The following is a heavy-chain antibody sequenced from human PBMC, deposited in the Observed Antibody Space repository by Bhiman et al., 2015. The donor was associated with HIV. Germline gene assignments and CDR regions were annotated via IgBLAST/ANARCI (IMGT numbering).Heavy chain of an antibody. CDR3: ASIGAAPGFDY. D-gene: IGHD6-13*01. Sequence: EVQLVESGGGLVKPGGSLRLSCAASGFTFSSYTMNWVRQAPGKGLAWVSSISSSSNYIYYADSVKGRFTISRDNAKNSLYLQMNSLRAEDTAVYYCASIGAAPGFDYWGQGTLVTVSS. V-gene: IGHV3-21*03. CDR1: GFTFSSYT. CDR2: ISSSSNYI. J-gene: IGHJ4*02.